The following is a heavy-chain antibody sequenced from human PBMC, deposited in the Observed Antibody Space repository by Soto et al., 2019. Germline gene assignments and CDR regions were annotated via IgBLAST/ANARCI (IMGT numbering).Heavy chain of an antibody. V-gene: IGHV1-69*02. CDR1: GVALSSKT. Sequence: PAKPTSKAPGVALSSKTISWVRQAPGQGLEWMGRIIPILGIANYAQKFQGRVTITADKSTSTAYMELSSLRSEDTAVYYCATVEMATSPEYFQHWGQGTLVTVSS. CDR2: IIPILGIA. J-gene: IGHJ1*01. D-gene: IGHD5-12*01. CDR3: ATVEMATSPEYFQH.